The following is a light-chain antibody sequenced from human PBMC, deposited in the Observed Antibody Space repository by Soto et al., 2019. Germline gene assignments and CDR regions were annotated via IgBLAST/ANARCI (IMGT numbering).Light chain of an antibody. V-gene: IGLV1-44*01. CDR1: SSNIGSNY. CDR2: SDD. Sequence: QSVLTQPPSASGTPGQRVTISCSGSSSNIGSNYVNWYQHLPGTAPKLLIYSDDQRPSGVPGRLSASKSGTSASLAITGLQAEDEAHYYCQSYDSRLTAYVFGSGTKVTVL. CDR3: QSYDSRLTAYV. J-gene: IGLJ1*01.